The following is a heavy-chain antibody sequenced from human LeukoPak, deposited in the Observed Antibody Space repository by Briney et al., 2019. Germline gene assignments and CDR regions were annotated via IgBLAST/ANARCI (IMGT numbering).Heavy chain of an antibody. CDR3: AKDPTQYYYDSSGYYFEYFQH. D-gene: IGHD3-22*01. V-gene: IGHV3-23*01. J-gene: IGHJ1*01. CDR1: GFTFSSYA. CDR2: ISGSGGST. Sequence: GGSPRLSCAASGFTFSSYAMSWVRQAPGKGLEWVSAISGSGGSTYYADSVKGRFTISRDNSKNTLYLQMNSLRAEDTAVYYCAKDPTQYYYDSSGYYFEYFQHWGQGTLVTVSS.